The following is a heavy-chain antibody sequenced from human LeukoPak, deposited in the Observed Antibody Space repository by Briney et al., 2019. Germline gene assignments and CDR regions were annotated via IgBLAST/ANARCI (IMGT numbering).Heavy chain of an antibody. CDR3: ARVVAEVVPAATQYFDY. J-gene: IGHJ4*02. CDR1: GFTFSSYE. Sequence: GGSLRLSCAASGFTFSSYEMNWVRQAPGKGLEWVSYISSSGSTIYYADSVKGRFTISRDNAKNSLYLQMNSLRAEDTAVYYCARVVAEVVPAATQYFDYWGQGTLVTVSS. D-gene: IGHD2-2*01. CDR2: ISSSGSTI. V-gene: IGHV3-48*03.